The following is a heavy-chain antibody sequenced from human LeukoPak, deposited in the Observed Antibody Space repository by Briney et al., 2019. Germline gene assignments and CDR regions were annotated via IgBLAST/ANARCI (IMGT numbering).Heavy chain of an antibody. CDR1: GLPFSSHW. Sequence: GGSLRLSCAASGLPFSSHWLSWFRQSPGKGLEWVAHISHDGSEKHYVDSVKGRFTISRDNARNSQFLQMNSLRVDDTAVYYCASGGGWVFFNWGQGTLVTVSS. CDR3: ASGGGWVFFN. V-gene: IGHV3-7*01. D-gene: IGHD6-19*01. CDR2: ISHDGSEK. J-gene: IGHJ4*02.